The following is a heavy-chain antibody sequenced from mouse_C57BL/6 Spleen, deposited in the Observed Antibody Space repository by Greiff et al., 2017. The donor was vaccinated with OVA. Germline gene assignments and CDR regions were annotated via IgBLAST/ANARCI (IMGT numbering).Heavy chain of an antibody. CDR1: GYAFSSYW. V-gene: IGHV1-80*01. Sequence: QVQLQQSGAELVKPGASVKISCKASGYAFSSYWMNWVKQRPGKGLEWIGQIYPGDGDTNYNGKFKGKATLTADKSSSTAYMQLSSLTSEDSAVYFCARGGLGPSYYAMDYWGQGTSVTVSS. J-gene: IGHJ4*01. CDR2: IYPGDGDT. D-gene: IGHD4-1*01. CDR3: ARGGLGPSYYAMDY.